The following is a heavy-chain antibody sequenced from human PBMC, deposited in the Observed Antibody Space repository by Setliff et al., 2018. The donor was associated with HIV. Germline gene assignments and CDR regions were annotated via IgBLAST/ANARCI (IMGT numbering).Heavy chain of an antibody. CDR1: GGSISSGGYY. CDR3: ARGYPVSYYYYMDV. Sequence: KTSETLSLTCTVSGGSISSGGYYWSWIRQHPGKGLGWIGYIYYSGSTYYNPSLKSRVTISVDTSKNQFSLKLSSVTAADTAVYYCARGYPVSYYYYMDVWGKGTTVTVSS. CDR2: IYYSGST. V-gene: IGHV4-31*03. D-gene: IGHD3-16*02. J-gene: IGHJ6*03.